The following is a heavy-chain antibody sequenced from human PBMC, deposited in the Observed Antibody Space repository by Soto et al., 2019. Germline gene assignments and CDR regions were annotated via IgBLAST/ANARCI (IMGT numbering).Heavy chain of an antibody. V-gene: IGHV4-34*01. CDR1: GGSFSGYY. J-gene: IGHJ4*02. CDR2: INHSGST. Sequence: PSETLSLTCAVYGGSFSGYYWSWIRQPPGKGLEWIGEINHSGSTNYNPSLKSRVTISVDTSKNQFSLKLSSVTAADTAVYYCARELLRVAAAESDYWGQGTLVTVSS. D-gene: IGHD6-13*01. CDR3: ARELLRVAAAESDY.